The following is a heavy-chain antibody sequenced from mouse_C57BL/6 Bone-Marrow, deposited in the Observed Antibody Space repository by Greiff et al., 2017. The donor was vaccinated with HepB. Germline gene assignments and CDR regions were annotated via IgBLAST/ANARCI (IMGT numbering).Heavy chain of an antibody. J-gene: IGHJ3*01. Sequence: EVQGVESGGDLVKPGGSLKLSCAASGFTFSSYGMSWVRQTPDKRLEWVATISSGGSYTYYPDSVKGRFTISRDNAKNTLYLQMSSLKSEDTAMYYCAPGPFAYWGQGTLVTVSA. V-gene: IGHV5-6*01. D-gene: IGHD3-2*02. CDR1: GFTFSSYG. CDR2: ISSGGSYT. CDR3: APGPFAY.